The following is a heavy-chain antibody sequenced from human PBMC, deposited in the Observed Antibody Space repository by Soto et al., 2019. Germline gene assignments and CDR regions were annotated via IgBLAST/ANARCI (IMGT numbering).Heavy chain of an antibody. CDR2: ISAYNGNT. CDR3: ARDSVDILTGYYPYGGWFDP. J-gene: IGHJ5*02. D-gene: IGHD3-9*01. V-gene: IGHV1-18*04. CDR1: GYTFTSYG. Sequence: ASVKVSCKASGYTFTSYGISWVRQAPGQGLEWMGWISAYNGNTNYAQKLQGRGTMTTDTSTSTAYMELRSLRSDDTAVYYCARDSVDILTGYYPYGGWFDPWGQGTLVTVSS.